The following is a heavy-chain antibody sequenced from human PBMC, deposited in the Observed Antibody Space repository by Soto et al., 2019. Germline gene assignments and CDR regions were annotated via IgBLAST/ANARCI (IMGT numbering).Heavy chain of an antibody. Sequence: QVQLVQSGAEVKKPGASVKVSCKASGYTFSTYYMHWVRQAPGQGYEWMGIINPSGGSTTYAQKFQGRVTMTRDTSTTTVYMELSSLQSEDTAVYYCARYDYNVDYFDYWGQGTLVTVSS. J-gene: IGHJ4*02. CDR2: INPSGGST. CDR1: GYTFSTYY. CDR3: ARYDYNVDYFDY. D-gene: IGHD4-4*01. V-gene: IGHV1-46*01.